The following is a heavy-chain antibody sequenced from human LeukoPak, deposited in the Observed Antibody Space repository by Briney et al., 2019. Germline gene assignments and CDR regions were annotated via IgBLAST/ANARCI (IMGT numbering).Heavy chain of an antibody. V-gene: IGHV4-61*02. CDR1: GGSMSSNTYY. J-gene: IGHJ5*02. CDR3: AIDRGYYDSSGYVNWLDP. D-gene: IGHD3-22*01. CDR2: INTSGST. Sequence: SETLSLTCTVSGGSMSSNTYYWSWIRQPAGKGLEWIGRINTSGSTNYNPSLKSRVTISVDTSKNQFSLKLSSVTAADTAVYYCAIDRGYYDSSGYVNWLDPWGQGTLVTVSS.